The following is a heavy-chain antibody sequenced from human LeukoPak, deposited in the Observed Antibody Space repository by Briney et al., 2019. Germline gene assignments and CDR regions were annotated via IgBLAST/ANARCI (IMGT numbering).Heavy chain of an antibody. CDR2: IYTSGST. J-gene: IGHJ6*03. V-gene: IGHV4-4*07. D-gene: IGHD3-3*01. Sequence: KASETLSLTCTVSGGSISSYYWSWIRQPAGKGLEWIGRIYTSGSTNYNPSLKSRVTMSVDTSKNQFSLKLSSVTAADTTVYYCAREVTIFGVVTYYYYYYMDVWGKGTTVTVSS. CDR1: GGSISSYY. CDR3: AREVTIFGVVTYYYYYYMDV.